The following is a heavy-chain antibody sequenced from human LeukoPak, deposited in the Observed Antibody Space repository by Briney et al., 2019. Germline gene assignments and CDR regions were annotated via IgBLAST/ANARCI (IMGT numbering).Heavy chain of an antibody. Sequence: PSETLSLTCTVSGGSLSSYYWSWIRQPPRNGLEWIGYMYNSVNTNYNPSLKSRVPISEDTSQNQLSLKLRSVTAADTAVYYCAATIKRDYGDTNLDYWGQGTLVTVSS. D-gene: IGHD4-17*01. V-gene: IGHV4-59*01. CDR3: AATIKRDYGDTNLDY. CDR2: MYNSVNT. J-gene: IGHJ4*02. CDR1: GGSLSSYY.